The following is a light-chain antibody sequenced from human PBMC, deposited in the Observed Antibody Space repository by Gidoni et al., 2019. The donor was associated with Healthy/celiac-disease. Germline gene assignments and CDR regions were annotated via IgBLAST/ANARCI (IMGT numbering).Light chain of an antibody. J-gene: IGKJ1*01. V-gene: IGKV1-5*03. CDR2: KAS. Sequence: DIQMTQSPSTLSASVGDRVTITCRASQSISSWLAWYQQKPGKAAKLLIYKASNLESGVPSRFSGSGSGTEFTLTISSLQPDDFATYYCQQYNSYPGTFGQGTKVEIK. CDR3: QQYNSYPGT. CDR1: QSISSW.